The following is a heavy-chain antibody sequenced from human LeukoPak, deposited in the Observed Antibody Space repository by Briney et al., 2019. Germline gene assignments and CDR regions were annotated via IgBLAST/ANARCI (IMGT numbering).Heavy chain of an antibody. Sequence: SETLSLTCTVSGGSISSSSYYWGWIRQPPGKGLEWIGSIYYSGSTYYNPSLKSRVTISVDTSKNQFSLKLSSVTAADTAVYYCARVGGGVPAATDFDYWGQGTLVTVSS. CDR1: GGSISSSSYY. CDR2: IYYSGST. D-gene: IGHD2-2*01. CDR3: ARVGGGVPAATDFDY. J-gene: IGHJ4*02. V-gene: IGHV4-39*07.